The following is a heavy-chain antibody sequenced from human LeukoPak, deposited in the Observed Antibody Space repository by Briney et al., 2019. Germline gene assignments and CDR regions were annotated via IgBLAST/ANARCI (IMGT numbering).Heavy chain of an antibody. D-gene: IGHD3-3*01. V-gene: IGHV3-74*01. CDR2: IKGDGIST. Sequence: GGSLRLSCAASRFDFSSNWMHWVRHAPGQGLVWVSRIKGDGISTNYADSVKGRFTISRDIAKNTLYLQMNSLRAEDTGVYYCAKDHYWSIDYWGRGTLVTVSS. CDR3: AKDHYWSIDY. CDR1: RFDFSSNW. J-gene: IGHJ4*02.